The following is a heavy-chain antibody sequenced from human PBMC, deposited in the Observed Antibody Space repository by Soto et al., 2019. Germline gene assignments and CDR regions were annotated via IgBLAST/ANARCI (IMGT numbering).Heavy chain of an antibody. CDR3: ARGGSVSGLYYFDY. D-gene: IGHD6-19*01. CDR1: GFTFSNYA. CDR2: LSDSGNT. V-gene: IGHV3-23*01. Sequence: GGSLRLSCAASGFTFSNYAMSWVRQRPGEGLEWVSALSDSGNTYYVDSVRGRFTISRDDSNNTLFLQMDSLRAEDTAIYYCARGGSVSGLYYFDYWGQGALVTVSS. J-gene: IGHJ4*02.